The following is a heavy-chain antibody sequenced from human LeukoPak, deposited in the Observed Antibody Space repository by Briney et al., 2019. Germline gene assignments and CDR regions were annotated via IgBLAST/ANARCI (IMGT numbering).Heavy chain of an antibody. CDR2: IYYSGGT. J-gene: IGHJ4*02. Sequence: PSETLSLTCTVSGGSISSYYWSWIRQPPGKGLEWIGYIYYSGGTNYNPSLKSRVTISVDTSKNQFSLKLSSVTAADTAVYYCARGGLLHVDYWGQGTLVTVSS. CDR1: GGSISSYY. V-gene: IGHV4-59*01. CDR3: ARGGLLHVDY.